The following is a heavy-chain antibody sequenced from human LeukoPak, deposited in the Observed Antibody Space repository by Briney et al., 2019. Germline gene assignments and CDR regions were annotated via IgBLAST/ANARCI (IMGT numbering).Heavy chain of an antibody. V-gene: IGHV1-2*02. CDR2: IYPYSGDT. Sequence: ASLKVSCKASGYTLTGYYIHWVRQAPGQGLEWMGWIYPYSGDTNYAQNYQGRVTMTRDTSISTAYMELSSLKSDDTAVYYWARDRNSGSSLDICGQGTMLTVSS. CDR3: ARDRNSGSSLDI. J-gene: IGHJ3*02. CDR1: GYTLTGYY. D-gene: IGHD6-6*01.